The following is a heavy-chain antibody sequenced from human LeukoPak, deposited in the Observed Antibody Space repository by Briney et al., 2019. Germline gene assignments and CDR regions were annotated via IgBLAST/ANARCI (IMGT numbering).Heavy chain of an antibody. V-gene: IGHV3-23*01. J-gene: IGHJ4*02. Sequence: GGSLRLSCAASGFTFSSYDMSWVRQAPGKGLEWASFIRSDGGSTLYADSVKGRFTISRDNSKNTLYAEMTSLRAEDTAVYYCATLASGYSSPFDYWGQGTLVTVSS. CDR2: IRSDGGST. CDR1: GFTFSSYD. CDR3: ATLASGYSSPFDY. D-gene: IGHD6-13*01.